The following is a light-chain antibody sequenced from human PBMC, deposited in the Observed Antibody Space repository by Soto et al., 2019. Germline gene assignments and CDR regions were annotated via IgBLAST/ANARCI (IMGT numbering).Light chain of an antibody. J-gene: IGKJ5*01. V-gene: IGKV3-11*01. CDR3: QQRSNWPPIT. Sequence: EIVMTQSPATLSVSPGERVTLSCRASQGVSRKLAWYQHKPGQAPRLLIYDASNRATGIPARFSGSGSGTDFTLTISSLEPEDFAVYYCQQRSNWPPITFGQGTRLEIK. CDR2: DAS. CDR1: QGVSRK.